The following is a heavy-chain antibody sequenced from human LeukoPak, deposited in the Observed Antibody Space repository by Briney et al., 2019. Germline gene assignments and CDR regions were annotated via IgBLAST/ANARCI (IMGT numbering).Heavy chain of an antibody. CDR1: GFTFSDYY. Sequence: AGGSLRLSCAASGFTFSDYYMSWIRQAPGKGLEWVSYIGSSGSTIYYADSVKGRFTISRDNSKNTLYLQMNSLRAEDTAVYYCANEYSSSSSDYWGQGTLVTVSS. CDR2: IGSSGSTI. V-gene: IGHV3-11*01. CDR3: ANEYSSSSSDY. J-gene: IGHJ4*02. D-gene: IGHD6-6*01.